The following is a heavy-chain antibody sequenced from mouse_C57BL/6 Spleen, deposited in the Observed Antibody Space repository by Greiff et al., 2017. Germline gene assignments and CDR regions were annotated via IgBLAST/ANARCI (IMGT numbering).Heavy chain of an antibody. Sequence: VQLQQSGAELMKPGASVKLSCKATDYTFTGYWIEWVKQRPGHGLEWIGEILPGSGSTNYNEKFKGKATFTADTSSNTAYMQLSSLTTEDSAIYYCAKTGGYGHYEGYYAMDYWGQGTSVTVSS. V-gene: IGHV1-9*01. CDR3: AKTGGYGHYEGYYAMDY. J-gene: IGHJ4*01. CDR2: ILPGSGST. CDR1: DYTFTGYW. D-gene: IGHD2-10*02.